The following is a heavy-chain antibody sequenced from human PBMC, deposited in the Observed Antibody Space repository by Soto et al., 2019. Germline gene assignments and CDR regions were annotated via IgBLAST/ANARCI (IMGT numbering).Heavy chain of an antibody. V-gene: IGHV1-58*01. CDR3: AASIAAAGMDV. CDR1: GFTFTSSA. J-gene: IGHJ6*02. CDR2: IVVGGGNT. D-gene: IGHD6-13*01. Sequence: SVKVSCKASGFTFTSSAVQWVRQARGQRLEWIGWIVVGGGNTNYAQKFQERVTITRDMSTSTAYMELSSLRSEDTAVYYCAASIAAAGMDVWGQGTTVTVSS.